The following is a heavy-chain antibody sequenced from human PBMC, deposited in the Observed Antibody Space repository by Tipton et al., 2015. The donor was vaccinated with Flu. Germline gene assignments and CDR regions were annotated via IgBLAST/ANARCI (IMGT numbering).Heavy chain of an antibody. CDR2: IFHSGNT. CDR1: GDSIRSANYY. V-gene: IGHV4-39*07. Sequence: LRLSCTVSGDSIRSANYYWGWVRQPPGKGLEWIGNIFHSGNTYRNPSLKSRVTISVDTSKNQFSLKLTSVTAADTAVYYCASERIQLWLLDNYYYYGMDVWGQGTTVTLSS. D-gene: IGHD5-18*01. CDR3: ASERIQLWLLDNYYYYGMDV. J-gene: IGHJ6*02.